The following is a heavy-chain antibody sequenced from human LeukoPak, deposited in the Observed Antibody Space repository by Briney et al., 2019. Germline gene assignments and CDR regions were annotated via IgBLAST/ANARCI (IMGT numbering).Heavy chain of an antibody. Sequence: GGSLRLSCIASGFTFSDFGMNWVRQAPGKGLEWVSYISISARTIYYIDSVKGRFTISRDNAKNSLYLQMNSLRDEDTAVYYCARDFSRFCSSSSCANWFDPWGQGTLATVSS. V-gene: IGHV3-48*02. CDR3: ARDFSRFCSSSSCANWFDP. CDR1: GFTFSDFG. D-gene: IGHD2-2*01. J-gene: IGHJ5*02. CDR2: ISISARTI.